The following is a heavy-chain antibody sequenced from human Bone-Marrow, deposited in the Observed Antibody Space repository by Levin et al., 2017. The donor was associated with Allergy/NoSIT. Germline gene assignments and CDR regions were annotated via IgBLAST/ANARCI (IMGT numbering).Heavy chain of an antibody. V-gene: IGHV3-7*04. CDR2: IKRDGSEE. D-gene: IGHD1-26*01. CDR3: ARDSDLFAGGAWVDALDL. J-gene: IGHJ3*01. Sequence: QPGGSLRLSCTASGFTFSSFWLHWVRQAPGKGLEWVANIKRDGSEEHYAESVQGRFTISRDDAKNSVHLHMSSLRAEDTAVYFCARDSDLFAGGAWVDALDLWGQGTMVTVSS. CDR1: GFTFSSFW.